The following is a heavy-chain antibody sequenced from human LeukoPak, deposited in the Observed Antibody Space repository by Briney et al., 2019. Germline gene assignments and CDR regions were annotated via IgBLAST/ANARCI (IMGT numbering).Heavy chain of an antibody. V-gene: IGHV4-59*01. CDR2: IYYSGST. Sequence: PSETLSLTCTVSSGSISSYYWSWIRQPPGKGLEWIGYIYYSGSTNYNPSLKSRVTISVDTSKNQFSLKLSSVTAADTAVYYCARITEVRGVKDFGYWGQGTLVTVSS. J-gene: IGHJ4*02. CDR3: ARITEVRGVKDFGY. CDR1: SGSISSYY. D-gene: IGHD3-10*01.